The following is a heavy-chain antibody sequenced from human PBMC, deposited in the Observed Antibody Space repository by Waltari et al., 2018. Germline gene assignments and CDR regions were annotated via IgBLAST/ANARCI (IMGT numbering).Heavy chain of an antibody. CDR2: IYYLGST. Sequence: VQLQESGPGLVKPSETLSLTCTVSGGSISNYYWSWIRQPPGKGLEWIGYIYYLGSTHSNPSLKSRVTISVDTSKNQFSLKLSSVTAADTAVYYCARDLIAVTVPDAFDVWGQGTMVTVSS. D-gene: IGHD6-19*01. J-gene: IGHJ3*01. CDR1: GGSISNYY. V-gene: IGHV4-59*01. CDR3: ARDLIAVTVPDAFDV.